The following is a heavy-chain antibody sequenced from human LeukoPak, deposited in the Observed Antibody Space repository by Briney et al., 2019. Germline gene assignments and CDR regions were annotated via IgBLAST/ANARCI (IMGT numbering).Heavy chain of an antibody. D-gene: IGHD4-23*01. CDR1: GFTFSSYW. V-gene: IGHV3-74*01. Sequence: GGSLRLSCAASGFTFSSYWMNWVRQAPGKRLVWVSRIASDGSSTTYADSVKGRFSISRDNAKNTLYLQMNSLRVEDTAVYYCARGRPHGNDYWGRGTLVTVSS. CDR2: IASDGSST. J-gene: IGHJ4*02. CDR3: ARGRPHGNDY.